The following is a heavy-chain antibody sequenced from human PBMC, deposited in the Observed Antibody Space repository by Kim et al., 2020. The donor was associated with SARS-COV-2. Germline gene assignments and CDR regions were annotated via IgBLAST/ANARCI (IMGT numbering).Heavy chain of an antibody. CDR1: GFTFDDYA. D-gene: IGHD3-22*01. V-gene: IGHV3-9*01. Sequence: GGSLRLSCAASGFTFDDYAMHWVRQAPGKGLEWVSGISWNSGSIGYADSVKGRVTITRDNAKNSLYLQMKRLRLEDTALYYCAKGPAYNYDSSGYYDNAFDIWGEGTMVTVSS. CDR3: AKGPAYNYDSSGYYDNAFDI. J-gene: IGHJ3*02. CDR2: ISWNSGSI.